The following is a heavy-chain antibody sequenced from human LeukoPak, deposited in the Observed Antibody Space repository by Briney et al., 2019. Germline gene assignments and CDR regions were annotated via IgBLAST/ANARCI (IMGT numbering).Heavy chain of an antibody. D-gene: IGHD4-17*01. V-gene: IGHV3-73*01. CDR2: IRSSTKNYAT. Sequence: GGSLRLSCAASGFTFSGSAMQWVRQASGKGLEWVGRIRSSTKNYATAYGASVKGRFTISRDDSKNTAYLQMDSLKTEDTAVYYCTFSHDYGDNWGQGTLVTVSS. CDR3: TFSHDYGDN. J-gene: IGHJ4*02. CDR1: GFTFSGSA.